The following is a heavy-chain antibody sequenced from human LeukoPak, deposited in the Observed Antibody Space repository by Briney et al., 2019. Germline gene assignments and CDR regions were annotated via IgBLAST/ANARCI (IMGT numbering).Heavy chain of an antibody. J-gene: IGHJ5*01. CDR1: GGSISSYY. CDR2: IYYRGST. D-gene: IGHD6-25*01. Sequence: PSATLSLTCTVSGGSISSYYWSWIRQPPGKGLELIWYIYYRGSTNYNPSLKSRVTISVDTSKNQFSLKLTSVTAADTAVYYCASSATNNWLDYWGQGTLVTVSS. V-gene: IGHV4-59*01. CDR3: ASSATNNWLDY.